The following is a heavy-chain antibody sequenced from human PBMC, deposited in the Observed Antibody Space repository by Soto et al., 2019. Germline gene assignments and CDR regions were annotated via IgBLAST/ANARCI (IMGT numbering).Heavy chain of an antibody. J-gene: IGHJ3*02. Sequence: GGSLRLSCAASGFTFSSYWMSWVRQAPGKGLEWVANIKQDGSEKYYADSVKGRFTISRDNAKNSLYLQMNSLRAEDTAVYYCARDRYSSGWYFSGAFDIWGQGTMVTVSS. CDR1: GFTFSSYW. D-gene: IGHD6-19*01. CDR3: ARDRYSSGWYFSGAFDI. V-gene: IGHV3-7*01. CDR2: IKQDGSEK.